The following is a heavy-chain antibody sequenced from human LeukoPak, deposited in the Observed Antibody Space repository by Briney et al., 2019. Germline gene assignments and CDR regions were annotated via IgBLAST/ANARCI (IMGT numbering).Heavy chain of an antibody. Sequence: SETLSLTCTVFGGSISSYYWSWIRQPPGKGLEWIGHIYFRGNTNYNSSLKSRVTISLDTSKSQFSLKLSSVTAADTAVYYCARRLYGDFLDYLDYWGQGTLVTVSS. D-gene: IGHD4-17*01. CDR1: GGSISSYY. J-gene: IGHJ4*02. CDR2: IYFRGNT. CDR3: ARRLYGDFLDYLDY. V-gene: IGHV4-59*01.